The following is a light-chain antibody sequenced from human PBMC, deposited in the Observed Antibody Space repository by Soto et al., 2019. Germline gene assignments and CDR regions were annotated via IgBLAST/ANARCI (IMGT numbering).Light chain of an antibody. CDR2: EVT. Sequence: QSALTQPPSVSGSPGLSVTISCTGSSRDIGSYTRVSWYQQPPASAPKLLIYEVTRRASGAPDRFSGSASGNTASLTISGVQAEDEADYYCSSYTSFDTVIFGGGTKVTVL. CDR3: SSYTSFDTVI. V-gene: IGLV2-18*02. CDR1: SRDIGSYTR. J-gene: IGLJ2*01.